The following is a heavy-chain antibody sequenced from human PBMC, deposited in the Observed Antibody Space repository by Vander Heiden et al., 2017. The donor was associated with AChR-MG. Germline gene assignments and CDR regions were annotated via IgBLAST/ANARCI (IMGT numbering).Heavy chain of an antibody. CDR3: AKDIYRYGDYYYYMDV. CDR2: ISWNSGSI. V-gene: IGHV3-9*01. D-gene: IGHD4-17*01. J-gene: IGHJ6*03. CDR1: GFTFDDYA. Sequence: EVQLVESGGGLVQPGRSLRLSCAASGFTFDDYAMHWVRQAPGKGLEWVSGISWNSGSIGYADSVKGRFTISRDNAKNSLYLQMNSLRAEDTALYYCAKDIYRYGDYYYYMDVWGKGTTVTVSS.